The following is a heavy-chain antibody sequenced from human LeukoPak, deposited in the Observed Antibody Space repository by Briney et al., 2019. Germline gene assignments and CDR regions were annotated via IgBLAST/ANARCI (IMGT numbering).Heavy chain of an antibody. CDR3: AGSQGVVVIKVAAFDI. Sequence: PGGSLRLPCAASGFTFSAYWMTWVRQAPGKGLAWVANIIEGGDVKYYVDSVKGRFTISRDNTKNSVYLEMKSLRADDTAVYYCAGSQGVVVIKVAAFDIWGQGTMVTVSS. CDR1: GFTFSAYW. J-gene: IGHJ3*02. CDR2: IIEGGDVK. D-gene: IGHD3-22*01. V-gene: IGHV3-7*01.